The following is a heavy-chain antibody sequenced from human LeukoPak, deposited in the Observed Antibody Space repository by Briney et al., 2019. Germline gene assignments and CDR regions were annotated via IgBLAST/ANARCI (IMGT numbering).Heavy chain of an antibody. D-gene: IGHD2-15*01. CDR2: IWYDGSNK. CDR3: ARDYCSGGSCYSGIDY. Sequence: GGSLRLSCAVSGITLSNYGMHWVRQAPGKGLEWVAVIWYDGSNKYYADSVKGRFTISRDNSKNTLYLQMNSLRAEDTAVYYCARDYCSGGSCYSGIDYWGQGTLVTVSS. CDR1: GITLSNYG. J-gene: IGHJ4*02. V-gene: IGHV3-33*08.